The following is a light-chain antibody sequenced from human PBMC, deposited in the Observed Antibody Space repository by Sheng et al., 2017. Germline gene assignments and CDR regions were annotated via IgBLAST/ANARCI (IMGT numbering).Light chain of an antibody. CDR2: GAS. CDR3: QQYNNWPRT. Sequence: EIVMTQSPATLSVSPGERATLSCMASQSVSSNLAWYQQKPGQAPRLLIYGASTRATGIPARFSGSGSGTEFTLTISSLQSEDFAVYYCQQYNNWPRTFGQGPR. J-gene: IGKJ1*01. CDR1: QSVSSN. V-gene: IGKV3-15*01.